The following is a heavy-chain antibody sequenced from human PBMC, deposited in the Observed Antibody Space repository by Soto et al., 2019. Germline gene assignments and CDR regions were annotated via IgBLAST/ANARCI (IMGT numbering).Heavy chain of an antibody. V-gene: IGHV3-23*01. CDR3: AKLPTYDFWTGWYYYYMDV. J-gene: IGHJ6*03. CDR1: GFTFSNYA. CDR2: ICGSGGST. D-gene: IGHD3-3*01. Sequence: GGSLRLSCAASGFTFSNYAVHWVRQAPGKGLEWVSAICGSGGSTFYADSVKGRFTISRDNSKNTLYLQMNSLRAEDTAVYYCAKLPTYDFWTGWYYYYMDVWGKGTTVTVSS.